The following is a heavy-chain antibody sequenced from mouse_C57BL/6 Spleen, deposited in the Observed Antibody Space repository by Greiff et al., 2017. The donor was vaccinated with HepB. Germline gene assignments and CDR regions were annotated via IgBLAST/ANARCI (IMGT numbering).Heavy chain of an antibody. V-gene: IGHV1-52*01. CDR2: IDPSDSET. D-gene: IGHD2-4*01. J-gene: IGHJ3*01. CDR3: ARDYDYDGGAY. CDR1: GYTFTSYW. Sequence: VQLQQSGAELVRPGSSVKLSCKASGYTFTSYWMHWVKQRPIQGLEWIGNIDPSDSETHYNQKFKDKATLTVDKSSITAYMQLSSLTSEDSAVYYCARDYDYDGGAYWGQGTLVTVSA.